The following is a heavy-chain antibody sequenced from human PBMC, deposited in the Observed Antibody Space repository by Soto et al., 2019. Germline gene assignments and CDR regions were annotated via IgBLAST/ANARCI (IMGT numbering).Heavy chain of an antibody. CDR2: ISSNGGST. CDR1: GLTFSSYA. CDR3: VKGFMDYYDSSGYYYRSDY. V-gene: IGHV3-64D*08. J-gene: IGHJ4*02. D-gene: IGHD3-22*01. Sequence: GGSLRLSCSASGLTFSSYAMHWVRQAPGKGLEYVSAISSNGGSTYYADSVKGRFTISRDNSKNTLYLQMSSLRAEDTAVYYCVKGFMDYYDSSGYYYRSDYWGQGTLVTVSS.